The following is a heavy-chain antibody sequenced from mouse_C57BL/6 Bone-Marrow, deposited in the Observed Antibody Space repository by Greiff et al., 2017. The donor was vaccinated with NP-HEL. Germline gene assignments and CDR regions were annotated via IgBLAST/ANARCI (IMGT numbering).Heavy chain of an antibody. D-gene: IGHD1-1*01. J-gene: IGHJ2*01. Sequence: EVMLVESGGDLVKPGGSLKLSCAASGFTFSSYGMSWVRQTPDKRLEWVATISSGGSYTYYPDSVKGRFTISRDNAKNTLYLQMSSLKSEDTAMYYCAADYYGSSYNYWGQGTTLTVSS. CDR3: AADYYGSSYNY. V-gene: IGHV5-6*01. CDR1: GFTFSSYG. CDR2: ISSGGSYT.